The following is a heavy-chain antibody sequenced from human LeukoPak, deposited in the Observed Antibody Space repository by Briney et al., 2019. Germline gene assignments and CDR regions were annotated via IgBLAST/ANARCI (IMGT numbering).Heavy chain of an antibody. J-gene: IGHJ5*02. V-gene: IGHV4-34*01. Sequence: SETLSLTFAVYGGSFSGYYRSWIRQPPGKGLEWIGEINHSGSTNYNPSLKSRVTISVDTSKNQFSLKLSSVTAADTAVYYCARGKLRGYSYGANWFDPWGQGTLVTVSS. CDR3: ARGKLRGYSYGANWFDP. D-gene: IGHD5-18*01. CDR2: INHSGST. CDR1: GGSFSGYY.